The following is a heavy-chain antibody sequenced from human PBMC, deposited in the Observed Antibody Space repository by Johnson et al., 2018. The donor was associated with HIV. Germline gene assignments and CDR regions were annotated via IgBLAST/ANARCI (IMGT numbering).Heavy chain of an antibody. J-gene: IGHJ3*02. V-gene: IGHV3-13*05. CDR3: ARRNGDIHAFDI. CDR2: IGTAGDP. CDR1: GFTFSSYD. D-gene: IGHD2-15*01. Sequence: VQLVESGGDLVQPGGSLRLSCAASGFTFSSYDMHWVRQATGKGLEWVSAIGTAGDPSYPGSVKGRFTISREDAKNSLYLQMNSLRAGDTAVYYCARRNGDIHAFDIWGQGTMVTVSS.